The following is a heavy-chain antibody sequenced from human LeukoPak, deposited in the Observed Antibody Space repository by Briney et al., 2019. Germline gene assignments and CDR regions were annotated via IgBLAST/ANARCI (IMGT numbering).Heavy chain of an antibody. CDR1: GGPNLDFF. D-gene: IGHD2-2*01. V-gene: IGHV4-59*08. CDR2: VFYSGST. J-gene: IGHJ6*02. CDR3: VRHRIGQLPQPYYYYGMDV. Sequence: LSEPLSLPRTVSGGPNLDFFWSWIGPPPGKGLDGGGKVFYSGSTNYNPPLKSRVTISVDTSKNQFSLKLTSVTAADTAVYYCVRHRIGQLPQPYYYYGMDVWGQGTTVTVSS.